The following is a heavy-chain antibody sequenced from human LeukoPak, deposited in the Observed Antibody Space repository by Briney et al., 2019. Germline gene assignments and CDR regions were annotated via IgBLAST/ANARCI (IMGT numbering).Heavy chain of an antibody. D-gene: IGHD3-22*01. CDR3: ARGRRYYYDSSGYPDY. V-gene: IGHV4-61*02. CDR2: IYTSGST. CDR1: GGSISSGSYY. J-gene: IGHJ4*02. Sequence: PSETLSLTCTVSGGSISSGSYYWSWIRQPAGKGLEWIGRIYTSGSTNYNPSLKSRVTISVHTSKNQFSLKLSSVTAADTAVYYCARGRRYYYDSSGYPDYWGQGTLVTVSS.